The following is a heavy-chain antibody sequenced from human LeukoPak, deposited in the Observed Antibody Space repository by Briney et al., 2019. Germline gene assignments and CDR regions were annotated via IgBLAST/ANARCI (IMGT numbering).Heavy chain of an antibody. CDR3: ASGEGLGARGAFDI. V-gene: IGHV4-59*01. D-gene: IGHD3-10*01. Sequence: PSETLSLTCTVSGHSISSYYWSWIRQPPGKGLEWIGYIYYSGSTNYNPSLKSRVPLSEDTPKNQSSLKLSSVPAAHPAVCYRASGEGLGARGAFDIWGQGTMVTVSS. CDR2: IYYSGST. CDR1: GHSISSYY. J-gene: IGHJ3*02.